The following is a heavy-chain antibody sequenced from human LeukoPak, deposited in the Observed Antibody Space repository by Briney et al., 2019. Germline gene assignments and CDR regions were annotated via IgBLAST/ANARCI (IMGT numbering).Heavy chain of an antibody. V-gene: IGHV1-8*01. Sequence: SVKVSCKASGYSFTSYDINWVRQATGQGLEWMGWMNPNSDNTGYAQKFQGRVTMTRNTSISTAYMELSSLGSDDTAVYYCARARTPLIAAAGTHYYYGMDVWGQGTTVTVSS. J-gene: IGHJ6*02. CDR2: MNPNSDNT. CDR1: GYSFTSYD. CDR3: ARARTPLIAAAGTHYYYGMDV. D-gene: IGHD6-13*01.